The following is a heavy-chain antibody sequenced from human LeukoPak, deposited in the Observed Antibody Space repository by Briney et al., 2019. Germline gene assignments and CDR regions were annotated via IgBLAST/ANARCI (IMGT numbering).Heavy chain of an antibody. CDR1: GYTFTSYG. Sequence: ASVKVSCKASGYTFTSYGISWVRQAPGQGLEWMGWTSAYNGNTNYAQKLQGRVTMTTDTSTSAAYMELRSLRSDDTAVYYCARGNRWYYYGSGSYTHAEYFQHWGQGTLVTVSP. J-gene: IGHJ1*01. V-gene: IGHV1-18*01. CDR3: ARGNRWYYYGSGSYTHAEYFQH. CDR2: TSAYNGNT. D-gene: IGHD3-10*01.